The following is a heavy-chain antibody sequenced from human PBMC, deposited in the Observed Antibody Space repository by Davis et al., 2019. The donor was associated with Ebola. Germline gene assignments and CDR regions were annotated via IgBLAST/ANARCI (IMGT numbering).Heavy chain of an antibody. J-gene: IGHJ4*02. CDR1: GFIFSTYV. CDR2: IKTNTQGGTT. D-gene: IGHD5-24*01. Sequence: GGSLRLSCSASGFIFSTYVMSWVRQAPGKGLEWVARIKTNTQGGTTDYAAPVEGRFIISRDDSKNTLFLQMNSLNTGDTAIYYCTTGSVEGYWGQGTQVTVSS. V-gene: IGHV3-15*01. CDR3: TTGSVEGY.